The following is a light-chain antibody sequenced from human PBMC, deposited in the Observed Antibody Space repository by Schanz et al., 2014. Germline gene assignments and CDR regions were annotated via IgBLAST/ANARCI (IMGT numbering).Light chain of an antibody. CDR3: AAYTGPLVV. CDR2: EGT. J-gene: IGLJ2*01. Sequence: QSALTQPASVSGSPGQSITISCTGTSSDVGSYNLVSWYQQHPGEAPKLLIYEGTKRPSGVSYRFSGSKSGNTASLTISGLQAEDEADYYCAAYTGPLVVFGGGTKLTVL. CDR1: SSDVGSYNL. V-gene: IGLV2-23*01.